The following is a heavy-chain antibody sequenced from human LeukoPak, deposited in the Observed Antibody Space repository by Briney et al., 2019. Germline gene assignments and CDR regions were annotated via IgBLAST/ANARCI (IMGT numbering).Heavy chain of an antibody. D-gene: IGHD6-19*01. CDR3: ASLLVAGVASVDY. Sequence: GGSLRLSCAASGFTFSNAWMSWVRQAPGKGLEWVGRIKSKTDGGTTDYAAPVKGRFTISRDDSKNTLYLQMNSLRAEDTAVYYCASLLVAGVASVDYWGQGTLVTVSS. V-gene: IGHV3-15*01. CDR2: IKSKTDGGTT. CDR1: GFTFSNAW. J-gene: IGHJ4*02.